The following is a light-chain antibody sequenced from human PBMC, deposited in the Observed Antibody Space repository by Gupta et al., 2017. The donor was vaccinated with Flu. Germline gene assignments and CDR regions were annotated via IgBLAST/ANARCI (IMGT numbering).Light chain of an antibody. J-gene: IGLJ3*02. CDR2: RNN. V-gene: IGLV1-47*01. CDR1: SSNIGSNY. Sequence: SVLTQPLSASAAPGLRVTISCSGSSSNIGSNYVYWYQQHPGAAPKLLIYRNNQRPSGVPDRFSGSKSVTSASLAISRLRAEDDAEYDCGALYVSRSCPVFGGGTKLTVL. CDR3: GALYVSRSCPV.